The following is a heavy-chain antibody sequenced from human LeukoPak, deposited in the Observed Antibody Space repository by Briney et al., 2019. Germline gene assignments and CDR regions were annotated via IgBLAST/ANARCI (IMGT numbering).Heavy chain of an antibody. Sequence: EASETLSLTCAVYGGSFSGYYWSWIRQPPGKGLEWIGEINHSGSTNYNPSLKSRVTISVDTSKNQFSLKLSSVTAADTAVYYCARGRDVVVVAATAFDYWGQGTLVTVSS. V-gene: IGHV4-34*01. D-gene: IGHD2-15*01. J-gene: IGHJ4*02. CDR1: GGSFSGYY. CDR2: INHSGST. CDR3: ARGRDVVVVAATAFDY.